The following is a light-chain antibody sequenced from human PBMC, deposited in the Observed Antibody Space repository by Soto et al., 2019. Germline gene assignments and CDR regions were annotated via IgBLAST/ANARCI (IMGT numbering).Light chain of an antibody. J-gene: IGKJ4*01. Sequence: DIQMTQSPSTLSAFVGDRVTITCRASQSISSWLAWYQQKPGKAPKLLIYKASSLESGVPSRFSGSGSGTEFTLTISSLQPDDFATYYCQQYNSYSAFGGGNKVEIK. CDR3: QQYNSYSA. CDR2: KAS. CDR1: QSISSW. V-gene: IGKV1-5*03.